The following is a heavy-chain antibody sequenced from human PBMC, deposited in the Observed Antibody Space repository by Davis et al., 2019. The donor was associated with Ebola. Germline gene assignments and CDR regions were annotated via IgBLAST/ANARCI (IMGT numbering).Heavy chain of an antibody. CDR3: ARDVAYSGWLRIRYNWFDP. J-gene: IGHJ5*02. CDR1: GGSFSGYY. CDR2: INHSGST. V-gene: IGHV4-34*01. Sequence: MPGGSLRLSCAVYGGSFSGYYWSWIRQPPGKGLEWIGEINHSGSTNYNPSLKSRVTISVDTSKNQFSLKLSSVTAADTAVYYCARDVAYSGWLRIRYNWFDPWGQGTLVTVSS. D-gene: IGHD6-19*01.